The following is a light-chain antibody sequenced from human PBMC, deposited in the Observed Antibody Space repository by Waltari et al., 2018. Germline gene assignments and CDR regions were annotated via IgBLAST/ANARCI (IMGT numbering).Light chain of an antibody. Sequence: EIVLTQSPGTLSLSPGERATLSSRATESVPANYLAWYQQNPGQAPRLLISGASSRATGIPDRFSGRGSGTDFTLTIARLEPEDFALYYCQQYGETPWTFGQGTKVDLK. V-gene: IGKV3-20*01. CDR1: ESVPANY. CDR2: GAS. J-gene: IGKJ1*01. CDR3: QQYGETPWT.